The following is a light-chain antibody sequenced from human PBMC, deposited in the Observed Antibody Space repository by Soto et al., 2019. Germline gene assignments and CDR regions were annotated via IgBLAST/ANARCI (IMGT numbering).Light chain of an antibody. CDR3: QQYYSFPLT. CDR2: DVS. Sequence: DIQMTQSPSTLSASVGDRVTITCRASQNISRWLAWYQQKPGKAPKLLIYDVSTFEGGVPSRFSGSGSGTEFSLTISRLQPEDFATYYCQQYYSFPLTFGGGTKVDIK. CDR1: QNISRW. J-gene: IGKJ4*01. V-gene: IGKV1-5*01.